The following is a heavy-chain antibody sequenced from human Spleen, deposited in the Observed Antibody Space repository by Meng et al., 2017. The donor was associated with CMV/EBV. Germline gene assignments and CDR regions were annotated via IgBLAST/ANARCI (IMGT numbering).Heavy chain of an antibody. Sequence: ASVKVSCKASGYTFTSYGISWVRQAPGQGLEWMGWINPKSGGTNSPQKFQGRLTLTRDTSITTASMELSRLRSDDTAVYYCARQKGSIRTNYFDSWGQGTLVTVSS. CDR2: INPKSGGT. CDR3: ARQKGSIRTNYFDS. CDR1: GYTFTSYG. D-gene: IGHD1-1*01. J-gene: IGHJ5*01. V-gene: IGHV1-2*02.